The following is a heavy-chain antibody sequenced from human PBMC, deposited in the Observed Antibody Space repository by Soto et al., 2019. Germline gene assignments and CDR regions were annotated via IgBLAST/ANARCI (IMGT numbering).Heavy chain of an antibody. V-gene: IGHV4-59*02. Sequence: SETLSLTCTVSGGSVNNYYWSWIRQPPGKGLEWIGHIYYSGSTKYNPSLKSRVTISIDTSKNQFSLKLSSMTAADTAVYYCARRVASNWFDPWGQGTMVTASS. J-gene: IGHJ5*02. CDR2: IYYSGST. CDR1: GGSVNNYY. D-gene: IGHD2-15*01. CDR3: ARRVASNWFDP.